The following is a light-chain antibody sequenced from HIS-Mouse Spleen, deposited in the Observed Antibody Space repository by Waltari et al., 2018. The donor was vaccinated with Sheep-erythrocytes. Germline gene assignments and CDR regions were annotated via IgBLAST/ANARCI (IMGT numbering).Light chain of an antibody. V-gene: IGLV1-44*01. J-gene: IGLJ3*02. Sequence: QSVLTQPPSASGTPGQRVTISCSGSSSNIGSNTVNWYQQLPGTAPKLLTYSNSRGAAGVPDRFSGSKSGNTASLTVSGLQAEDEADYYCSSYAGSNNWVFGGGTKLTVL. CDR3: SSYAGSNNWV. CDR1: SSNIGSNT. CDR2: SNS.